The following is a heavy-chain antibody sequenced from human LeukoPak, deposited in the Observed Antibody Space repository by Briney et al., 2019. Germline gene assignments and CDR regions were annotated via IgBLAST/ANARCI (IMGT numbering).Heavy chain of an antibody. J-gene: IGHJ5*02. Sequence: GRSLRLSCVASGFRFDDYAMHWVRHGPGQGLEWVSGVNWNTATIAYADSVEGRFTISTDNPQKSLYLQMDSLRVEDTAWYYCVKAPPHHYASGFVRNWFDTWGQGTLVTVSS. CDR1: GFRFDDYA. CDR3: VKAPPHHYASGFVRNWFDT. V-gene: IGHV3-9*01. CDR2: VNWNTATI. D-gene: IGHD3-10*01.